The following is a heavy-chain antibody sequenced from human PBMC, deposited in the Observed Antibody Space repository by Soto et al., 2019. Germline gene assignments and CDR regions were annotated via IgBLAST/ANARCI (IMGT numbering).Heavy chain of an antibody. CDR3: ARDHSIASSGAWWLDP. CDR2: INPSGDIT. D-gene: IGHD6-13*01. J-gene: IGHJ5*02. V-gene: IGHV1-46*01. Sequence: QVQLVQSGTEVKKPGASVKISCKASGYTFTSNWIHWARRAPGQGLEWMRVINPSGDITKYAPKFQGRVTMTTDTSTSTIYMDLSSLTSEDTAVYYCARDHSIASSGAWWLDPWGQGTLVTVSS. CDR1: GYTFTSNW.